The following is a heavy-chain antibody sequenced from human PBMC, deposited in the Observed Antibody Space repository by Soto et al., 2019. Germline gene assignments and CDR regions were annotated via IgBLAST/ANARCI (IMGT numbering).Heavy chain of an antibody. V-gene: IGHV1-18*01. D-gene: IGHD5-12*01. CDR1: CYTFTSYG. Sequence: ASVKVSCKASCYTFTSYGISWVRQAPGQGLEWMGWISAYNGNTNYAQKLQGRVTMTTDTSTSTAYMELRSLRSDDTAVYYCARSHYSGYDWGLYYYYYYMDVWGKGTTVTVSS. CDR3: ARSHYSGYDWGLYYYYYYMDV. J-gene: IGHJ6*03. CDR2: ISAYNGNT.